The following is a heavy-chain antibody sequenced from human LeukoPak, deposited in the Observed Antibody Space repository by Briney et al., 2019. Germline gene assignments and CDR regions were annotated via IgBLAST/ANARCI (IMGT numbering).Heavy chain of an antibody. CDR2: ISGSGGST. J-gene: IGHJ4*02. Sequence: GGSLRLSCAASGFTFSSYAMSWVRQAPGKGLEWVSAISGSGGSTYYADSVKGRFTISRDNSKNTLYLQMNSLRAEDTAAYYCARVRHCSSTSCLGPYDYWGQGTLVTVSS. CDR1: GFTFSSYA. CDR3: ARVRHCSSTSCLGPYDY. D-gene: IGHD2-2*01. V-gene: IGHV3-23*01.